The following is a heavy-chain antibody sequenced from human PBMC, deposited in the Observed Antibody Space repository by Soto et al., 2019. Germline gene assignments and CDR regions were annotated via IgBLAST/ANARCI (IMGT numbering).Heavy chain of an antibody. CDR3: ARRERAAGTDWWFDP. J-gene: IGHJ5*02. D-gene: IGHD6-13*01. CDR1: VGPFTSNIFN. Sequence: QLQLQESGPGLVKPSETLSFTSTVPVGPFTSNIFNWGGFRQPPGKGLGWIGGIYYSGSTNSSPSLKSRVTISVDTSKNQFSLKVSSVTAADTAVYYCARRERAAGTDWWFDPWGQGTLVTVSS. CDR2: IYYSGST. V-gene: IGHV4-39*01.